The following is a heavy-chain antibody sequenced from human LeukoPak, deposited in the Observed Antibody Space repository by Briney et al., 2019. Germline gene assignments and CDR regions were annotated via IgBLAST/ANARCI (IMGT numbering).Heavy chain of an antibody. D-gene: IGHD3-3*01. CDR3: AKMEGQRLYDYCMDV. J-gene: IGHJ6*03. CDR1: GFAFSNFA. CDR2: MSGSGYYT. Sequence: GGSLRLSCAASGFAFSNFAMSWVREAPGEGLEWVSAMSGSGYYTYYVESVKGRFTISRDNSKNTLYLHMNSLRADDTAVYYCAKMEGQRLYDYCMDVWGRGTTVTVSS. V-gene: IGHV3-23*01.